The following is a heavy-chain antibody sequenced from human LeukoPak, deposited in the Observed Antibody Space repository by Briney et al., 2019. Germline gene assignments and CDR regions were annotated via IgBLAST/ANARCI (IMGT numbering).Heavy chain of an antibody. J-gene: IGHJ5*01. Sequence: GESLKISCKGSGYSFTSYWNGWVRQMPGKGLEWMGIIYPGDSDSRYSPSFQGQVTISADKSINTAYLQWSSLKASDTAMYYCARREISSSGLNWFDSWGQGTLVTVSS. D-gene: IGHD6-19*01. V-gene: IGHV5-51*01. CDR2: IYPGDSDS. CDR3: ARREISSSGLNWFDS. CDR1: GYSFTSYW.